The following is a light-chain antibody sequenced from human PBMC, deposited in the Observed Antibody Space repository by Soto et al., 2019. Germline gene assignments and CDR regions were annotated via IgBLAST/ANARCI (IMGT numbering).Light chain of an antibody. J-gene: IGLJ1*01. V-gene: IGLV1-36*01. CDR3: AAWDDSLNGYV. CDR2: YDD. CDR1: SSNIGNNA. Sequence: QSVLTQPPSVSEAPRQRVTISCSGSSSNIGNNAVNWYQHLPGKAPKLLIYYDDLLPSGVSDRFSGSKSGTSASLAISGLQSEDEADYYCAAWDDSLNGYVFGTGTQLTVL.